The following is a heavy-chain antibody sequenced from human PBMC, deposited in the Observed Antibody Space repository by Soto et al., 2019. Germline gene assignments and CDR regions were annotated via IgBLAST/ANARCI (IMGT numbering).Heavy chain of an antibody. CDR1: GFTFGDYA. Sequence: PGGSLRLSCTASGFTFGDYAMSWFRQAPGKGLEWVGFIRSKAYGGTTEYAASVKGRFTISRDDSKSIAYLQMNSLKTEDTAVYYCTSCGNYDSSVTKYYFDYWAQRTLVTVSS. D-gene: IGHD3-22*01. J-gene: IGHJ4*02. V-gene: IGHV3-49*03. CDR2: IRSKAYGGTT. CDR3: TSCGNYDSSVTKYYFDY.